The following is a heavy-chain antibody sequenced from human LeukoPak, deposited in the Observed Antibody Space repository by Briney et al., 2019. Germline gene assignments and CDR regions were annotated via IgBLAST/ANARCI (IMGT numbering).Heavy chain of an antibody. J-gene: IGHJ4*02. D-gene: IGHD3-9*01. Sequence: GASVKVSCKASGYTFTGYYMHWVRQAPGQGLEWMGWINPNSGGTNYAQKFQGRVTMTRDTSISTAYMELSRLRSDDTAVYYCAREWALDILTRTSYYFDYWGQGTLVTVSS. CDR1: GYTFTGYY. CDR3: AREWALDILTRTSYYFDY. V-gene: IGHV1-2*02. CDR2: INPNSGGT.